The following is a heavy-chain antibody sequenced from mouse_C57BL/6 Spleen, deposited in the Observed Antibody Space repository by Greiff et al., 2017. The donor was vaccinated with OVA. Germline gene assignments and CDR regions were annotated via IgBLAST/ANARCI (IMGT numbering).Heavy chain of an antibody. V-gene: IGHV1-50*01. J-gene: IGHJ3*01. CDR3: ARDGQLGGWFAY. CDR2: IDPSDSYT. D-gene: IGHD3-2*01. CDR1: GYTFTSYW. Sequence: QVQLQQPGAELVKPGASVKLSCKASGYTFTSYWMQWVKQRPGQGLEWIGEIDPSDSYTNYNQKFKGKATLTVDTSSSTAYMQLSSLTSEDSAVYYCARDGQLGGWFAYWGQGTLVTVSA.